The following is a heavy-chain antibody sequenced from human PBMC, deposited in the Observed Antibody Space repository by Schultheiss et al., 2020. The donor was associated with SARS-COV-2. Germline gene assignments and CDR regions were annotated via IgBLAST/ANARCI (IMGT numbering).Heavy chain of an antibody. J-gene: IGHJ4*02. CDR2: ISGSGGTT. D-gene: IGHD2-21*02. CDR3: AKDFWRAYCGGDCLFDY. CDR1: GFTFSSYA. Sequence: GGSLRLYCAASGFTFSSYAMSWVRQAPGKGLEWVSAISGSGGTTYYADSVKGRFTISRDNSKNTLYLQMNSLRAEDTAVYYCAKDFWRAYCGGDCLFDYWGQGTLVTVSS. V-gene: IGHV3-23*01.